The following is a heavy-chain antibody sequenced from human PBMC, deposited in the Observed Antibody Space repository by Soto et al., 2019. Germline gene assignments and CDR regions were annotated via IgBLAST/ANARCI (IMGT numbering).Heavy chain of an antibody. J-gene: IGHJ4*02. V-gene: IGHV1-69*01. CDR3: ARDGGRHSGGIDY. CDR1: GGPFSSYS. Sequence: QVQLVQSGAEVKKPGSSVKVSCKASGGPFSSYSINWVRQAPGQGLEWMGEIIPIFGTANYAQKFQGRVTITEYESTSTAYMELSSLRSEDTAVYYCARDGGRHSGGIDYWGQGTLVTGSS. CDR2: IIPIFGTA. D-gene: IGHD1-26*01.